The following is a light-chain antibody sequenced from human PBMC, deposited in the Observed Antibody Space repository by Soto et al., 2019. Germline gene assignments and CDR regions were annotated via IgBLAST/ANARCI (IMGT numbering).Light chain of an antibody. CDR3: CSYGDTPFLYV. CDR2: DVT. Sequence: QSVLTQPRSVSGSPGQSVTISCTGTAIYGGDQKSVSWYQQHPASAPQLLIYDVTKRPSGVPDRFSGSKSGNTASLTISGLQVKDGAFYFCCSYGDTPFLYVLETGTKVPV. J-gene: IGLJ1*01. CDR1: AIYGGDQKS. V-gene: IGLV2-11*01.